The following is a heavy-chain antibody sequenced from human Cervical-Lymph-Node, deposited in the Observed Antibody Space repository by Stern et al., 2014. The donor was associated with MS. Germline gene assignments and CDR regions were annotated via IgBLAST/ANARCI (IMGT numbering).Heavy chain of an antibody. CDR2: TKPSGGST. D-gene: IGHD1-26*01. J-gene: IGHJ4*02. Sequence: QVQLVQSGAEVKKPGASVKISCKASEYTFTTYYMHWVRQAPGQGLAWMGITKPSGGSTNYAQKFQGRVTMTRDTSTSTVYMELSSLRSEDTAVYYCAAQNSAWASAWHNFDYWGQGTLVTVSS. CDR1: EYTFTTYY. CDR3: AAQNSAWASAWHNFDY. V-gene: IGHV1-46*01.